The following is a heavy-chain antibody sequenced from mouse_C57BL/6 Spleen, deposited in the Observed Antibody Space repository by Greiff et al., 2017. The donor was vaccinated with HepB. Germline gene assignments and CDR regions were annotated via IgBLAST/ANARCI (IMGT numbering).Heavy chain of an antibody. CDR1: GYTFTSYW. V-gene: IGHV1-69*01. J-gene: IGHJ2*01. CDR2: IDPSDSYT. D-gene: IGHD2-2*01. CDR3: ARGYRDY. Sequence: VQLQQSGAELVMPGASVKLSCKASGYTFTSYWMHWVKQRPGQGLEWIGEIDPSDSYTNYNQKFKGKSTLTVDKSSSTAYMQLSSLTSEDSAVYYCARGYRDYWGQCTTLTVSS.